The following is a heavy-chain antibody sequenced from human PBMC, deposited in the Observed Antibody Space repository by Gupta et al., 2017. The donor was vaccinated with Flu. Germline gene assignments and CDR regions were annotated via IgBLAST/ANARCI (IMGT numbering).Heavy chain of an antibody. CDR3: AKEYASGSYYAFDY. V-gene: IGHV1-18*01. Sequence: QVQLVQSGPEVKKPGASVRVSCKASGYTFTTYGITWVRQAPGQGLEWMGWISAYNGNTKYTQNLQGRVSMTTDRSTSTAYMELRSLRSDDTAVYYCAKEYASGSYYAFDYWGQGTLVTVSS. J-gene: IGHJ4*02. D-gene: IGHD3-10*01. CDR2: ISAYNGNT. CDR1: GYTFTTYG.